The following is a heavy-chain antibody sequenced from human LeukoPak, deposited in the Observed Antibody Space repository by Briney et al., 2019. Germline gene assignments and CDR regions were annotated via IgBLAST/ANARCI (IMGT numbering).Heavy chain of an antibody. D-gene: IGHD6-19*01. CDR1: GGSISSYY. Sequence: SETLSLTCTVSGGSISSYYWSWIRQPPGKGLEWIGYIYYSGSTNYNPSLKSRVTISVDTSQNQFSLKLSSVTAADTAVYYCARGKAVAGLFDYWGQGTLVTVSS. CDR3: ARGKAVAGLFDY. CDR2: IYYSGST. V-gene: IGHV4-59*01. J-gene: IGHJ4*02.